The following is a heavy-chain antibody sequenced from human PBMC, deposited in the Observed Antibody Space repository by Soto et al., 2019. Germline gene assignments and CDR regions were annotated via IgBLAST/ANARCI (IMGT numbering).Heavy chain of an antibody. CDR1: GGSISSYY. J-gene: IGHJ4*02. Sequence: SETLSLTCQVSGGSISSYYWTWIRQPPGKGLEYIGHIYYTGSTNYNPSLKSRVTISLDTSKNQFSLTLSSVTAADTAVYFCARPIASGTYFPFDYWGQGTLVTVSS. V-gene: IGHV4-59*08. CDR3: ARPIASGTYFPFDY. D-gene: IGHD3-10*01. CDR2: IYYTGST.